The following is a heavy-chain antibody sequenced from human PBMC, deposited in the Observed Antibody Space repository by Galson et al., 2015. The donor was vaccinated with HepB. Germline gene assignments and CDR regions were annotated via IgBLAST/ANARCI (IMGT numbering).Heavy chain of an antibody. V-gene: IGHV3-33*01. J-gene: IGHJ4*02. Sequence: SLRLSCAASGFTFSIYGMSWVRQVPGQGLEWVAGIWCDGSSTNYGDYMKGRFTITRDNSKSTLYLQINSLRAEDTAVYYCARAQITMMTGYFDSWGQGPLVTVSS. CDR2: IWCDGSST. CDR3: ARAQITMMTGYFDS. D-gene: IGHD3-22*01. CDR1: GFTFSIYG.